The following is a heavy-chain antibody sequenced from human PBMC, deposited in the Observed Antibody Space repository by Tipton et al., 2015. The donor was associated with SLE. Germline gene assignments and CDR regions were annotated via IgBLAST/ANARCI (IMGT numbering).Heavy chain of an antibody. J-gene: IGHJ4*02. CDR2: IYHSGST. CDR3: ARAGRAWNLCDC. V-gene: IGHV4-38-2*02. CDR1: GYSISSGYY. Sequence: TLSLTCTVSGYSISSGYYWGWIRQPPGKGLEWIGSIYHSGSTCYNPSLKSRVTISVDTSQNQFALKLSSVTAADTAVYYCARAGRAWNLCDCWGQGTLVTVSS. D-gene: IGHD1-1*01.